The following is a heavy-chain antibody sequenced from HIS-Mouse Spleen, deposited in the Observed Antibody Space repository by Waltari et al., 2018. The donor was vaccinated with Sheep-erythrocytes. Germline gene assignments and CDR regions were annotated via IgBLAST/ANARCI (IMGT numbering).Heavy chain of an antibody. V-gene: IGHV3-66*01. D-gene: IGHD1-7*01. Sequence: EVQLVESGGGLVQPGGSLRLSCAASGFTVSSNYLSWVRQAPGKGLGWGSVFYSGGSTYYADSVKGRFTIARDNSKNTLYLQMNSLRAEDTAVYYCARDSNWNYAFDIWGQGTMVTVSS. CDR1: GFTVSSNY. J-gene: IGHJ3*02. CDR2: FYSGGST. CDR3: ARDSNWNYAFDI.